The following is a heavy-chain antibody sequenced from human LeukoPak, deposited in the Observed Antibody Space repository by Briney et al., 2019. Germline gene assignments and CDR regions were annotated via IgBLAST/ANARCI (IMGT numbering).Heavy chain of an antibody. CDR2: IYSGGST. CDR1: GFTVSSNY. Sequence: RGSLRLSCAASGFTVSSNYMSWVRQAPGKGLEWVSVIYSGGSTYYADSVKGRFTISRDNSKNTLYLQMNSLRAEDTAVYYCARVLARYYYDSSGYYSDAFDIWGQGTMVTVSS. J-gene: IGHJ3*02. CDR3: ARVLARYYYDSSGYYSDAFDI. V-gene: IGHV3-53*01. D-gene: IGHD3-22*01.